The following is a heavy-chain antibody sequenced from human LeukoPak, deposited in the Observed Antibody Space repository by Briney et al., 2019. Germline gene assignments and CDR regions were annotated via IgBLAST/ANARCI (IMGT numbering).Heavy chain of an antibody. CDR3: AKVLRSSSWYTAIDY. Sequence: PVGALRLSCAACGLTFSSYGMHGVGQAPGKGVEGVAGISYVGCNKYYADSVNARLTISTDNSKNTLHPQMHSPRAEDTAVYYCAKVLRSSSWYTAIDYWGQGTLVTVSS. CDR1: GLTFSSYG. V-gene: IGHV3-30*18. D-gene: IGHD6-13*01. J-gene: IGHJ4*02. CDR2: ISYVGCNK.